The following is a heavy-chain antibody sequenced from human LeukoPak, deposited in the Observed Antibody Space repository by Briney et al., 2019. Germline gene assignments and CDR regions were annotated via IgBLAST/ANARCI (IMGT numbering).Heavy chain of an antibody. D-gene: IGHD3-10*01. J-gene: IGHJ4*02. V-gene: IGHV1-69*05. Sequence: ASVKVSCKASGGTFSSYAISWVRQAPGQGLEWMGGIIPIFGTANYAQKFQGRVTITTDVSTSTAYMELSSLRSEDTAVYYCAREVRGDIDYWGQGTLVTVSS. CDR3: AREVRGDIDY. CDR1: GGTFSSYA. CDR2: IIPIFGTA.